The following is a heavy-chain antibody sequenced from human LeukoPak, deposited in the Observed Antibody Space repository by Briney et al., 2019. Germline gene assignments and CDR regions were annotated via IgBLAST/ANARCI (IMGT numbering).Heavy chain of an antibody. Sequence: SETLSLTCAVSGGSISSNSYYWGWIRQPPGKGLEWIGSIYYSGSTYYNPSLKSRVTISVDTSKNQFSLKLSSVTAADTAVYYCARGDIVVVPAASNAFDIWGQGTMVTVSS. D-gene: IGHD2-2*01. CDR3: ARGDIVVVPAASNAFDI. V-gene: IGHV4-39*07. J-gene: IGHJ3*02. CDR2: IYYSGST. CDR1: GGSISSNSYY.